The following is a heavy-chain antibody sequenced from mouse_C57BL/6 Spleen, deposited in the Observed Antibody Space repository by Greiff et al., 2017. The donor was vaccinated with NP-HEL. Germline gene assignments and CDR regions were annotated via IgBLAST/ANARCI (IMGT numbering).Heavy chain of an antibody. J-gene: IGHJ1*03. CDR3: ARRGIYYGNYWYFDV. CDR1: GYTFTSYW. CDR2: IDPSDSYT. D-gene: IGHD2-1*01. Sequence: QVQLQQPGAELVRPGTSVKLSCKASGYTFTSYWMHWVKQRPGQGLEWIGVIDPSDSYTNYNQKFKGKATLTVDTSPSTAYMQLSSLTSEDSAVYYCARRGIYYGNYWYFDVWGTGTTVTVSS. V-gene: IGHV1-59*01.